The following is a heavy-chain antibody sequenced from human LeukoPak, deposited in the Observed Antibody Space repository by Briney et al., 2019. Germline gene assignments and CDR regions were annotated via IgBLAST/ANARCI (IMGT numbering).Heavy chain of an antibody. CDR3: ARGYSDSEGY. CDR2: ITSSSYI. V-gene: IGHV3-21*01. D-gene: IGHD4-11*01. J-gene: IGHJ4*02. CDR1: GFTFSTHS. Sequence: PGGSLRLSCAASGFTFSTHSMNWVRQAPGKGLEWVSSITSSSYIYYADSVKGRFTISRDDAKNSLYLQMNSLRAEDTAVYYCARGYSDSEGYWGQGTLVTVSS.